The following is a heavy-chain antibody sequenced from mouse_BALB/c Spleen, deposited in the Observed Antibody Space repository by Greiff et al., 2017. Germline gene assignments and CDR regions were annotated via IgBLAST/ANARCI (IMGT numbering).Heavy chain of an antibody. CDR1: GFTFSSYG. J-gene: IGHJ2*01. V-gene: IGHV5-6*01. D-gene: IGHD2-14*01. CDR2: ISSGGSYT. Sequence: EVKLVESGGDLVKPGGSLKLSCAASGFTFSSYGMSWVRQTPDKRLEWVATISSGGSYTYYPDSVKGRFTISRDNARNILYLQMSSLRSEDTAMYYCARGTYRYDAGVYFDYWGQGTTLTVSS. CDR3: ARGTYRYDAGVYFDY.